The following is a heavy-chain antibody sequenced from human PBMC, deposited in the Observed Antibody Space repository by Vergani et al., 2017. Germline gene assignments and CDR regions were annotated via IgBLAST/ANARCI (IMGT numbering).Heavy chain of an antibody. J-gene: IGHJ2*01. D-gene: IGHD3-10*01. CDR3: ARGGVRLHHGYFDL. CDR2: INPIFGTA. V-gene: IGHV1-69*01. CDR1: GYTFTGYY. Sequence: QVQLVQSGAEVEKPGASVKVSCKASGYTFTGYYMHWVRQAPGQGLEWMGWINPIFGTANYAQKFQGRVTITADESTSTAYMELSSLRSEDTAVYYCARGGVRLHHGYFDLWGRGTLVTVSS.